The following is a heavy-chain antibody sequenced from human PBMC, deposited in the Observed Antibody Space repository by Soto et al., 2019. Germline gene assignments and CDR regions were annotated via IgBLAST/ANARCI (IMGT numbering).Heavy chain of an antibody. D-gene: IGHD6-6*01. CDR3: GRGPRVLAPIHSFLAY. V-gene: IGHV1-2*04. CDR1: GYVFTDYY. J-gene: IGHJ4*02. CDR2: INPNGGAT. Sequence: ASVKVSCKAAGYVFTDYYMHWVRHTPGQGLEWMGWINPNGGATNYAQKFQGWVTMTRDTSISTAYMELSRLRSDDTAVYYCGRGPRVLAPIHSFLAYRGKGTLVPVSP.